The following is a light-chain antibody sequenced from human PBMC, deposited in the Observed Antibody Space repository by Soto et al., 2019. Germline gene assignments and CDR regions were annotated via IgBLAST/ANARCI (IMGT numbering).Light chain of an antibody. J-gene: IGKJ3*01. CDR2: RAS. V-gene: IGKV3-20*01. Sequence: MGLTQAPATLSLSPGERASLACRASQTSSSSFLAWYHQKPGQAPRLLIYRASRLAPGIPDMFGGSGSWTDFTLTLVRLAPEDFAVYYCHQFCSAPPDTFCPGT. CDR3: HQFCSAPPDT. CDR1: QTSSSSF.